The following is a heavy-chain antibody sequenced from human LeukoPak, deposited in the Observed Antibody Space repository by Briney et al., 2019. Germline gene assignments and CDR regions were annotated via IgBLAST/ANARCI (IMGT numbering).Heavy chain of an antibody. J-gene: IGHJ6*03. D-gene: IGHD1-14*01. CDR3: ARVEGTTGYYNYYYMDV. Sequence: GGSLRLSCAASGLTFRSYWMSWVRQAPGKGLEWVANIKQDGSEKYYVDSVKGRLTISRDNAKNSLYLQMNSLRAEDTAVYYCARVEGTTGYYNYYYMDVWGKGTTVTVS. V-gene: IGHV3-7*01. CDR1: GLTFRSYW. CDR2: IKQDGSEK.